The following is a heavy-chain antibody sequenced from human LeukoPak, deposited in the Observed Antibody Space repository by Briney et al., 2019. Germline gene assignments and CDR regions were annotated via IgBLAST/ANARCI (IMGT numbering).Heavy chain of an antibody. V-gene: IGHV3-74*01. CDR2: MNGDGTTT. Sequence: GGSLKLSCAASGFTFSTYWMCWVRQAPGKGLVWVSLMNGDGTTTSYADSVEGRFTISRDNAKNTLYLEMNSLRAEDTAVYYCARGNRGSYDYWGQGTLVTVSS. CDR1: GFTFSTYW. CDR3: ARGNRGSYDY. J-gene: IGHJ4*02. D-gene: IGHD3-16*01.